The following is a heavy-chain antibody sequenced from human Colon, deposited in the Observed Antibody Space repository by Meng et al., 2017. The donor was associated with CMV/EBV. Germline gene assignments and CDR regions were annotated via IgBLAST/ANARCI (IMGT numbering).Heavy chain of an antibody. CDR2: IDVSGKIM. J-gene: IGHJ4*02. CDR3: AKDRVYCGSFSCSPNYFDG. D-gene: IGHD2-2*01. CDR1: GLTLSKNA. V-gene: IGHV3-74*01. Sequence: GESLKISCAVSGLTLSKNAMDWVRQVPGKGLVWVSFIDVSGKIMTYADSVKGRFTISRDNAKNTLYLQMNNLRVEDTAVYYCAKDRVYCGSFSCSPNYFDGWGQGNLVTVSS.